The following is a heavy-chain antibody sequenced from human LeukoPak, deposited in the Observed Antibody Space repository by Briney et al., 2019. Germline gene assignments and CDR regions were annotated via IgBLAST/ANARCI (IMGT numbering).Heavy chain of an antibody. CDR3: ATGRRWGSSWAGDY. J-gene: IGHJ4*02. CDR2: FDPEDGET. V-gene: IGHV1-24*01. Sequence: ASVKVSCKVSGYTLTELSMHWVRQAPGKGLEWMGGFDPEDGETIYAQRFQGRVTMTEDTSTDTAYMELSSLRSEDTAVYYCATGRRWGSSWAGDYWGQGTLVTVSS. CDR1: GYTLTELS. D-gene: IGHD6-13*01.